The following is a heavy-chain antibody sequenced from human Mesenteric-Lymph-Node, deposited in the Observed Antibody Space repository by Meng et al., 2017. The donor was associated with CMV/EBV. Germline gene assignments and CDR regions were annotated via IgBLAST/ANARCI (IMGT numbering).Heavy chain of an antibody. CDR1: GYTFTSYA. D-gene: IGHD6-13*01. CDR2: INAGNGNT. V-gene: IGHV1-3*01. Sequence: SCKASGYTFTSYAMHWVRQAPGQRLEWMGWINAGNGNTKYSPKFQGRVTITRDTSASTAYMELSSLRSEDTAVYYCARWSSTSWSFDYWGQGTLVTVSS. CDR3: ARWSSTSWSFDY. J-gene: IGHJ4*02.